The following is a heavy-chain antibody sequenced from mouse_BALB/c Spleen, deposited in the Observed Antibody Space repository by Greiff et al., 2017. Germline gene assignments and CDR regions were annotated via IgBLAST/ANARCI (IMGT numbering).Heavy chain of an antibody. V-gene: IGHV5-9-3*01. D-gene: IGHD4-1*01. CDR3: ARDWEEAY. CDR1: GFTFSSYA. CDR2: ISSGGSYT. Sequence: EVKLVESGGGLVKPGGSLKLSCAASGFTFSSYAMSWVRQTPEKRLEWVATISSGGSYTYYPDSVKGRFTISRDNAKNTLYLQMSSLRSEDTAMYYCARDWEEAYWGQGTLVTVSA. J-gene: IGHJ3*01.